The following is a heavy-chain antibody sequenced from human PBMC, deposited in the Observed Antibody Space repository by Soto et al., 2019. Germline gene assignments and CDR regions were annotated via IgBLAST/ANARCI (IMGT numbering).Heavy chain of an antibody. Sequence: SETLSLTCTVSGGSISSYYWSWIRQPPGKGLEWIGYIYYSGSTNYNPSLKSRVTISVDTSKNQFSLKLSSVTAADTAVYYCARMGYGDYVFWSGYYGAFDYWGQGTLVTVSS. J-gene: IGHJ4*02. CDR2: IYYSGST. D-gene: IGHD3-3*01. V-gene: IGHV4-59*01. CDR1: GGSISSYY. CDR3: ARMGYGDYVFWSGYYGAFDY.